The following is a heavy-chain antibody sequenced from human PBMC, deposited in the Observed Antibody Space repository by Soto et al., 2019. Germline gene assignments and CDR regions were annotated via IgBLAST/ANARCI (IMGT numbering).Heavy chain of an antibody. V-gene: IGHV4-39*01. CDR3: ARPVKNSSSWHYYYYGMDV. D-gene: IGHD6-13*01. J-gene: IGHJ6*02. CDR2: IYYSGST. Sequence: PSETLSLTCTVSGGSISSSSYYWGWIRQPPGKGLEWIGSIYYSGSTYYNPSLKSRVTISVDTSKNQFSLKLSSVTAADTAVYYCARPVKNSSSWHYYYYGMDVWGQGTTVS. CDR1: GGSISSSSYY.